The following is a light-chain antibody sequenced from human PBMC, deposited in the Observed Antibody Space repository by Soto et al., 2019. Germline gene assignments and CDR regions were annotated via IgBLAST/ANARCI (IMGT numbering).Light chain of an antibody. Sequence: QSVLTQAPSASETPGQRVTISCSGGISNIGRNTVNWYQQLPGTTPKLLIYSNNRRPSGVPDRWSGSKSGTSASLAISGLQSEDEADYYCAAWDDRLTDYVLGTGTKLTAL. V-gene: IGLV1-44*01. CDR2: SNN. J-gene: IGLJ1*01. CDR3: AAWDDRLTDYV. CDR1: ISNIGRNT.